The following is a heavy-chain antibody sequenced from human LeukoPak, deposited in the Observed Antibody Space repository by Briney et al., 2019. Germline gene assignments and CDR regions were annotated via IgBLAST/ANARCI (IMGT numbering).Heavy chain of an antibody. CDR2: ISYDGCIT. J-gene: IGHJ4*02. D-gene: IGHD3-10*01. CDR1: GFTFSSYA. V-gene: IGHV3-30*01. CDR3: ARDSTYYYASGSSGPHYFDY. Sequence: PGGSLRLSCAASGFTFSSYAMHWVRQAPGKGLEWVAVISYDGCITNYADSVRGRFTISRDNSKNTLYLQLNSLRAEDAAVYYCARDSTYYYASGSSGPHYFDYWGQGTLVTVSS.